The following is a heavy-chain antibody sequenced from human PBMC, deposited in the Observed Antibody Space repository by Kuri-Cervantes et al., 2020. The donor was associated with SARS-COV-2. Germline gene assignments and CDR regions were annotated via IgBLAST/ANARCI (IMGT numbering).Heavy chain of an antibody. CDR2: IRSKANSYAT. V-gene: IGHV3-73*01. Sequence: GGSLRLSCAASGFTFSGSAMHWVRQASGKGLEWVGRIRSKANSYATAYAASVKGRFTISRDDSKNTAYLQINSLKTEDTAVYYCTTSLYSSSFYWGQGTLVTVSS. D-gene: IGHD6-6*01. J-gene: IGHJ4*02. CDR3: TTSLYSSSFY. CDR1: GFTFSGSA.